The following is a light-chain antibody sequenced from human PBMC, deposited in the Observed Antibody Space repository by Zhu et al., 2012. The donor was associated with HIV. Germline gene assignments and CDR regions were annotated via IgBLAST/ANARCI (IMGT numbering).Light chain of an antibody. CDR2: DTS. CDR3: QQYGSSPWT. CDR1: GSVRSF. V-gene: IGKV3-11*01. Sequence: IVLTQSPATLSLSPGERATVSCRASGSVRSFLAWYQQKPGQAPRLLIYDTSKRATGIPARFSGSGSGTDFTLTISSLEPEDFALYYCQQYGSSPWTFGPGTQGG. J-gene: IGKJ1*01.